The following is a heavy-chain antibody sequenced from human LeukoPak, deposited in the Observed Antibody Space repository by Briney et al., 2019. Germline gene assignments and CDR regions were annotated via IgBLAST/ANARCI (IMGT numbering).Heavy chain of an antibody. CDR3: ARDRESSGYYES. Sequence: GGSLRLSCAASGFTFSTYSMNWLRLAPGKGLEWVSSISPDSNYKYYVDSVKGRFTISRDNAKSSLYLQMNSLRAEDTAVYYCARDRESSGYYESWGQGTLVTVSS. CDR2: ISPDSNYK. J-gene: IGHJ5*02. D-gene: IGHD3-22*01. V-gene: IGHV3-21*01. CDR1: GFTFSTYS.